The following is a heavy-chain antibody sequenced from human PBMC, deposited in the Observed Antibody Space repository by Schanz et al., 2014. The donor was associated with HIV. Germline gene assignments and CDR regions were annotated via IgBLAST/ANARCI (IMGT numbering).Heavy chain of an antibody. CDR1: GFRLSDYY. CDR3: TRDAFYYDSPFDF. J-gene: IGHJ3*01. V-gene: IGHV3-11*01. D-gene: IGHD3-22*01. Sequence: QVQLVESGGDLVKPGGSLRLSCAASGFRLSDYYMSWLRPAPGKGLEWVSYISKSGSTMYYAESVKGRFTISRDNTKNSLYLEMDSLRAEDTAMYYCTRDAFYYDSPFDFWGQGTMVTVSS. CDR2: ISKSGSTM.